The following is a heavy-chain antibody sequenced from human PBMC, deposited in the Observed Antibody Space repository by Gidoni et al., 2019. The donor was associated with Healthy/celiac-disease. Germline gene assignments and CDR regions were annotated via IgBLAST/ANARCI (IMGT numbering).Heavy chain of an antibody. CDR2: AAYSGTT. V-gene: IGHV4-59*12. D-gene: IGHD6-13*01. Sequence: QVLLRESGPGLVKASETLSLTCSVSGSSISGCYWTWIRQPPWKTLAWIGYAAYSGTTNYISSLKSRVSMSVDTSKNQFSLNLDSVNAAYTAVYYCARGSYSNTWGLWAYNLDDWGQGTLVTVSS. CDR3: ARGSYSNTWGLWAYNLDD. CDR1: GSSISGCY. J-gene: IGHJ4*02.